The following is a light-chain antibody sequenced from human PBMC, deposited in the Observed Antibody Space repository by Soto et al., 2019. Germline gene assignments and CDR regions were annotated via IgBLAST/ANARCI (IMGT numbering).Light chain of an antibody. CDR2: DAG. J-gene: IGKJ1*01. Sequence: EIVLTQSPATLSFSPGETATLSCRASESVSNYLAWYQLKPGQAPRLVIFDAGSRATGMPARFSASGSGTDFTLTIGGLEPEDFAVYSCQQRYNWPWTFGQGTRVDIK. CDR3: QQRYNWPWT. V-gene: IGKV3-11*01. CDR1: ESVSNY.